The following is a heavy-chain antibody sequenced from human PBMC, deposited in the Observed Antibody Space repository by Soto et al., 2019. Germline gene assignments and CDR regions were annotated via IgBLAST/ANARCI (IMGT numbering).Heavy chain of an antibody. CDR1: GYTFTGYY. CDR2: INPNSGGT. CDR3: ARDVSSSGNY. Sequence: ASVKVSCKASGYTFTGYYMHWVRQAPGQGLEWMGWINPNSGGTNYAQKFQGRATMTRDTSISTAYMELSRLRSDDTAVYYCARDVSSSGNYWGQGTLVTVSS. D-gene: IGHD6-19*01. V-gene: IGHV1-2*02. J-gene: IGHJ4*02.